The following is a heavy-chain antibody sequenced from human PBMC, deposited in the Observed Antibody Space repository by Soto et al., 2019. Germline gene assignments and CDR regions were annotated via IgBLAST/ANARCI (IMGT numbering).Heavy chain of an antibody. V-gene: IGHV3-7*05. CDR1: GFTFSYYW. D-gene: IGHD3-22*01. CDR2: IRRDGGEE. CDR3: AIDATYRDSSFYYEVFDI. J-gene: IGHJ3*02. Sequence: DVQLMESGGCLVQPGGSLRLSCAASGFTFSYYWMTWVRQASGKGTVWVANIRRDGGEEHYVDSLKGRFSVSRDNAKESLYLQMNSLRIEDTAVYYCAIDATYRDSSFYYEVFDIWGQGTMVTVSS.